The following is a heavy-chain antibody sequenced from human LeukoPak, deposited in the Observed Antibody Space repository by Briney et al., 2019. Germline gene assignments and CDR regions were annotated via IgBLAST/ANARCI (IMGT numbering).Heavy chain of an antibody. J-gene: IGHJ4*02. Sequence: PGWSLRLSCGASGFTFSSYWMHWVRQAPGKGLVWVSRIRPDGTGTNYADSVKGRFTISRDNAKNTLYLQMNSLRAEDTAVYYCARDLVYGSGSYDYWGQGTLVTVSS. CDR3: ARDLVYGSGSYDY. V-gene: IGHV3-74*01. CDR2: IRPDGTGT. CDR1: GFTFSSYW. D-gene: IGHD3-10*01.